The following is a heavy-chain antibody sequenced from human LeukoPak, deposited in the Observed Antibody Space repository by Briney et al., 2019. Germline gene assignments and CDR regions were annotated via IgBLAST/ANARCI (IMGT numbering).Heavy chain of an antibody. CDR1: GGSFSGYY. CDR3: ARGSSRFGY. V-gene: IGHV4-34*01. J-gene: IGHJ4*02. D-gene: IGHD6-13*01. CDR2: INHSGST. Sequence: SETLSLTCAVYGGSFSGYYWSWIRQPPGKGLEWIGEINHSGSTNYNPSLKSRVTISVDTSKNQFSLKLSALTAADTAVYYCARGSSRFGYWGQGPLVTVSS.